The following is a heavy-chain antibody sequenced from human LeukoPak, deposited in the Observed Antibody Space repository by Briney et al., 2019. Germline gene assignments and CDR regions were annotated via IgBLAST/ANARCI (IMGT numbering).Heavy chain of an antibody. D-gene: IGHD6-13*01. CDR1: GFTFSSYA. CDR3: AGRAYAGYSSSDVDWFDP. J-gene: IGHJ5*02. CDR2: ISGSGGST. V-gene: IGHV3-23*01. Sequence: GGSLRLSCAASGFTFSSYAMSWVRQAPGKGLEWVSAISGSGGSTYYADSVKGRFTISRDNSKNTLYLQMNSLRAEDTAVYYCAGRAYAGYSSSDVDWFDPWGQGTLVTVSS.